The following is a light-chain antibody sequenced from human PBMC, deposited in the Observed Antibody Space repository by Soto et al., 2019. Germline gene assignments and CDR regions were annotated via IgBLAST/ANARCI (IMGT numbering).Light chain of an antibody. CDR1: SSDIGHYNY. CDR3: SSYTSTSSYV. V-gene: IGLV2-14*01. Sequence: VLTQPASVSGSPGQSITISCTGSSSDIGHYNYVSWYQQYPGKAPKLMIYGVRNRPSGISNRFSGSKSANTASLTISGLQADDEADYYCSSYTSTSSYVFGTGTKVTVL. CDR2: GVR. J-gene: IGLJ1*01.